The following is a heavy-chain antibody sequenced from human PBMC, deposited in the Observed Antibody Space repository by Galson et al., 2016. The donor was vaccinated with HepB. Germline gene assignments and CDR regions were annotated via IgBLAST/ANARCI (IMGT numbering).Heavy chain of an antibody. D-gene: IGHD4-17*01. CDR3: ATSVYGDYRFDDWYFDL. CDR1: GFTFSSYD. Sequence: SLRLSCAASGFTFSSYDMHWVRHATGKGLEWVSGIGTAGDTYYPGSVKGRFTISREDAKNSLYLQMNSLRAGDTAVYYCATSVYGDYRFDDWYFDLWGLGTLVTVSS. V-gene: IGHV3-13*04. J-gene: IGHJ2*01. CDR2: IGTAGDT.